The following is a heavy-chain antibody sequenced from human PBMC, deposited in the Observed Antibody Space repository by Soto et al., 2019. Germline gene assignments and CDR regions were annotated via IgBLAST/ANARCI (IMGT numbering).Heavy chain of an antibody. CDR2: TYYRSKWYN. J-gene: IGHJ3*02. CDR1: WDSVSGNSAA. D-gene: IGHD6-19*01. CDR3: ARDPNSNGWLNAFDT. V-gene: IGHV6-1*01. Sequence: SPSLSLTCAVSWDSVSGNSAAWNWIRQYPARGLEWLGRTYYRSKWYNEYAEFVKGRITIDPDKSNNQFSLHLNSVTPEDTAVYYCARDPNSNGWLNAFDTWGQGTLVTVSS.